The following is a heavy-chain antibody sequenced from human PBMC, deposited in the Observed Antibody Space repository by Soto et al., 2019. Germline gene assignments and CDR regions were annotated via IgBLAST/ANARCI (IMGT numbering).Heavy chain of an antibody. CDR1: GFTFSSYG. CDR3: AKEGGLSGSYYISSSDYFDY. Sequence: QVQVVESGGGVVQPGRSLRLSCVASGFTFSSYGMHWVRQAPGKGLEWVAIISYDGSNTYYADSVKGRFTISRDNSKNTLYLQMNSLRAEDTSVYYCAKEGGLSGSYYISSSDYFDYWGQGTLVTVSS. J-gene: IGHJ4*02. CDR2: ISYDGSNT. V-gene: IGHV3-30*18. D-gene: IGHD1-26*01.